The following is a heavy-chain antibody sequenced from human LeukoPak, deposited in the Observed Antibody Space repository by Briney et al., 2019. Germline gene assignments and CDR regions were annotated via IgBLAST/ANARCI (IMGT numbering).Heavy chain of an antibody. CDR2: VIPIFGTA. Sequence: SVKVSCKASGGTFSSYAISWVRQAPGQGLEWMGGVIPIFGTANYAQKFQGRVTITADKSTSTAYMELSSLRSEDTAVYYCARDYGDYATGDAFDIWGQGTMVTVSS. J-gene: IGHJ3*02. V-gene: IGHV1-69*06. CDR1: GGTFSSYA. D-gene: IGHD4-17*01. CDR3: ARDYGDYATGDAFDI.